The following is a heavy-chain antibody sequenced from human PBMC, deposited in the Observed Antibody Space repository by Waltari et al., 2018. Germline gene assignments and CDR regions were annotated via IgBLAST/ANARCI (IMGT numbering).Heavy chain of an antibody. D-gene: IGHD3-10*01. V-gene: IGHV3-48*03. CDR3: ARERSVTGKGNLDY. J-gene: IGHJ4*02. Sequence: EVQLVESGGGLVQPGGSLRPSCAASGFTFSSYEMNWVRKASGEGLEWVLFIRIGCTNRFYAESVKSRFTISRDNAKNSLYLHMNSLRVEDTAVYYCARERSVTGKGNLDYWGQGTLVTVSS. CDR2: IRIGCTNR. CDR1: GFTFSSYE.